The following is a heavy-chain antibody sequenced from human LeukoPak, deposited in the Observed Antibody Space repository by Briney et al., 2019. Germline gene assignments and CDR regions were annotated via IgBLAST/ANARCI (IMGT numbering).Heavy chain of an antibody. CDR1: GGSISSYY. CDR3: ARVEVTTAPGSYYYYYYMDV. Sequence: SETLSLTCTVSGGSISSYYWSWIRQPAGKGLEWIGSIYHSGSTYYNPSLKNRVTISVDTSKNQFSLKLSSVTAADTAVYYCARVEVTTAPGSYYYYYYMDVWGKGTTVTISS. J-gene: IGHJ6*03. CDR2: IYHSGST. V-gene: IGHV4-4*07. D-gene: IGHD4-17*01.